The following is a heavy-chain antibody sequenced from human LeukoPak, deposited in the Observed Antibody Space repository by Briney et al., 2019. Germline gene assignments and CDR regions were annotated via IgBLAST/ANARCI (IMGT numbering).Heavy chain of an antibody. Sequence: PGGSLRLSCAASGFTFSSYAMHWVRQAPGKGLEWVAVISYDGSNKYYADSVKGRFTISRDNSRNTVYLQMNSLRAGDTGLYYCAKDSDTAMVQDYFGYWGQGTLVTVSS. CDR1: GFTFSSYA. CDR3: AKDSDTAMVQDYFGY. D-gene: IGHD5-18*01. CDR2: ISYDGSNK. V-gene: IGHV3-30-3*01. J-gene: IGHJ4*02.